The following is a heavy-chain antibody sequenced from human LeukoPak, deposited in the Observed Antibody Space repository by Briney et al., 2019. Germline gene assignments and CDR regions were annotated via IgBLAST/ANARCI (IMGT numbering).Heavy chain of an antibody. CDR2: IIAIFGTA. CDR3: ARAGGSCYSRCFDY. Sequence: GASVKVSCKASGCTFSSYAISWVRQAPGQGLEWMGGIIAIFGTANYAQKFQGRVTITADKSTSTAYMELSSLRSEDTAVYYCARAGGSCYSRCFDYWGQGTLVTVSS. V-gene: IGHV1-69*06. J-gene: IGHJ4*02. CDR1: GCTFSSYA. D-gene: IGHD2-15*01.